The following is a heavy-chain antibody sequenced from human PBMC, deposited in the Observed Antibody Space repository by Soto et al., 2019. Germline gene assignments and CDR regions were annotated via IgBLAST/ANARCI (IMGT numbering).Heavy chain of an antibody. D-gene: IGHD3-16*01. Sequence: GGSLRLSCAASGFTFTKAWMSWVRQAPGKGLEWVGQIKSKTDGGTTAYAAPVKGRFIISRHDSKSTLYLQMNRLKTEDSVMYYCSTVGRPSLGLPRNDYWCQGTLVTVSS. CDR2: IKSKTDGGTT. CDR3: STVGRPSLGLPRNDY. V-gene: IGHV3-15*01. CDR1: GFTFTKAW. J-gene: IGHJ4*01.